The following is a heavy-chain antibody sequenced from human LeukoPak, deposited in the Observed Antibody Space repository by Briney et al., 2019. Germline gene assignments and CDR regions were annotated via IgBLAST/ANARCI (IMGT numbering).Heavy chain of an antibody. D-gene: IGHD2-2*01. Sequence: GGSLRLSCAASGFTFSRYWMSWIRQAPGKGLEWVANIKKDGSEKYYVDSVKGRFTISRDNARNSLYLQMSSLSADDTAVYYCARGEYQTTTCYQFDYWGQGSLVTVSS. CDR1: GFTFSRYW. V-gene: IGHV3-7*03. J-gene: IGHJ4*02. CDR2: IKKDGSEK. CDR3: ARGEYQTTTCYQFDY.